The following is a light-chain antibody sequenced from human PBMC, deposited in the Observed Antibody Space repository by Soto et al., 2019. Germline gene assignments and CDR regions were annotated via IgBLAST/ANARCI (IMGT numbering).Light chain of an antibody. CDR1: QSVGGN. CDR2: GAS. Sequence: EIVMTQSPATLSVSPGERATLSCRASQSVGGNLAWYQQKPGQAPRLLIYGASTRATGIPARFSGSGSGTEFTLTISSLASEDFAVYYCQQYTYWPPVTFGQGTKVEIK. CDR3: QQYTYWPPVT. V-gene: IGKV3-15*01. J-gene: IGKJ1*01.